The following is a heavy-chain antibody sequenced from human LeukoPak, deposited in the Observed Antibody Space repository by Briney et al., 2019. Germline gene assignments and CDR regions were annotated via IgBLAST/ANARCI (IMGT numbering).Heavy chain of an antibody. CDR3: AKVRTGSGGYTYGVDY. D-gene: IGHD5-18*01. Sequence: PGGSLRLSCAASGFTFSSYAMSWVRQAPGKGLEWVSLISGGGGSTYYADSVKGRFTISRDNSKNTLSLQINSLRAEDTAVFYCAKVRTGSGGYTYGVDYWGQGTLVTVSS. J-gene: IGHJ4*02. V-gene: IGHV3-23*01. CDR2: ISGGGGST. CDR1: GFTFSSYA.